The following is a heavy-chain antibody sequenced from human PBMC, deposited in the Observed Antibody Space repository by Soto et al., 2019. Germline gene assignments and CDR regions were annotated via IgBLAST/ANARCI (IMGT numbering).Heavy chain of an antibody. Sequence: GGSLRLSCVDSGFTFSSYWMSWVRQAPGKGLEWVANIKQDGSEKYYVDSVKGRFTISRDNAKKSVYLQMNSLRAEDTAIYYCARGVIPAAPDYYGMDVWGQGTTVTVS. J-gene: IGHJ6*02. D-gene: IGHD2-2*01. V-gene: IGHV3-7*01. CDR2: IKQDGSEK. CDR1: GFTFSSYW. CDR3: ARGVIPAAPDYYGMDV.